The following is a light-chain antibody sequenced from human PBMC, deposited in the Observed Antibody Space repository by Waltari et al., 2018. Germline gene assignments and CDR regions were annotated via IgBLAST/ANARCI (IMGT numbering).Light chain of an antibody. CDR2: VVA. CDR1: QSLIHTDGNTY. Sequence: DVVMTQSPLSLPITPGQQASLSCRSSQSLIHTDGNTYLSWYQQKPGHPPRVLIHVVANQDSGAPNIFSGSGAGTDFTRNIGTVEAEDVGVYYCGQGTHLPFTFDPGTKLDIK. CDR3: GQGTHLPFT. V-gene: IGKV2-30*02. J-gene: IGKJ3*01.